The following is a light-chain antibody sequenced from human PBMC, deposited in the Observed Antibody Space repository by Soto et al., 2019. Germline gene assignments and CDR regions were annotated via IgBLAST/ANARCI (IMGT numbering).Light chain of an antibody. J-gene: IGKJ4*01. CDR2: GAS. CDR1: QSVRSD. V-gene: IGKV3-15*01. Sequence: EIVMTQSPVTLSVSPGERATLSCRASQSVRSDFAWYQQKPGQSPRLLIYGASTRATGIPARFSGSGSGTEFTLTISSLQSEDFAVYYCQQYNKWPLTFGGGTKVEIK. CDR3: QQYNKWPLT.